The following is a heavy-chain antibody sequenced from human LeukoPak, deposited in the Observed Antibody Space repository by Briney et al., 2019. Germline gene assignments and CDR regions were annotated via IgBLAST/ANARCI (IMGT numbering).Heavy chain of an antibody. CDR3: ARDLLMYGLDV. CDR1: GGSISCSSHS. V-gene: IGHV4-61*02. Sequence: SQTLSLTCTVSGGSISCSSHSWSWIRQPAGKGLEWIGRIYTSGNTNYIPSLKSRVTISLDTSKSQFSLKLSSVTAADTAVYYCARDLLMYGLDVWGQGTTVTVSS. D-gene: IGHD3-9*01. J-gene: IGHJ6*02. CDR2: IYTSGNT.